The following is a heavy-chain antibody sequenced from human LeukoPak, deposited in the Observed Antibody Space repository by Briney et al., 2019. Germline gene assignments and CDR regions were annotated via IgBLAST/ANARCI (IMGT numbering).Heavy chain of an antibody. Sequence: SETLSLTCTVSGGSISSYYWSWIRQPAGKGLEWIGRIYTSGSTNYNPSLKSRVTMSVDTSKNQFSLKLSSVTAADTAVYYCARDYSFTMVRGVMGGDAFDIWGQGTMVTVSS. V-gene: IGHV4-4*07. D-gene: IGHD3-10*01. CDR1: GGSISSYY. CDR3: ARDYSFTMVRGVMGGDAFDI. CDR2: IYTSGST. J-gene: IGHJ3*02.